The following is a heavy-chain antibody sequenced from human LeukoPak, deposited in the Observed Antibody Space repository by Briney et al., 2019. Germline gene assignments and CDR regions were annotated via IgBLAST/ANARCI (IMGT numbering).Heavy chain of an antibody. Sequence: ASVKVSYKASGYTFTGYYKHWVRQAPGQGLEWMGWINPNSGGTNYAQKFQGRVTMTRDTSISTAYMELSRLRSDDTAVYYCARDSVAGTSYYYYMDVWGKGTTVTVSS. CDR3: ARDSVAGTSYYYYMDV. CDR2: INPNSGGT. V-gene: IGHV1-2*02. D-gene: IGHD6-19*01. J-gene: IGHJ6*03. CDR1: GYTFTGYY.